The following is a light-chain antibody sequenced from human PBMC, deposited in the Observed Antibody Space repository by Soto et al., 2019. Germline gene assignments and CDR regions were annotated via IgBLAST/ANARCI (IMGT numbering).Light chain of an antibody. CDR1: SGHSSYA. Sequence: QSVLTQSPSASASLGASVKLTCTLSSGHSSYAIAWHQQQPEKGPRYLMKPNSDGSHSKGDGIPDRFSGSSSGAERYLTISSLQSEDEADYYCQTWGTGGVFGGGTQLTVL. V-gene: IGLV4-69*01. J-gene: IGLJ2*01. CDR3: QTWGTGGV. CDR2: PNSDGSH.